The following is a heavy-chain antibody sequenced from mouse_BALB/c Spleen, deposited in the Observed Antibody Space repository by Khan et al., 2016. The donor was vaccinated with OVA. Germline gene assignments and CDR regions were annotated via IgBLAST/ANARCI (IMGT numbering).Heavy chain of an antibody. CDR2: IYPGSGTT. V-gene: IGHV1-77*01. J-gene: IGHJ2*01. D-gene: IGHD1-1*01. Sequence: QVQLQQSGPELVKPGASVKMSCKASGYTFTDYIISWVKQRTGQGLEWIGEIYPGSGTTHYNEKFKGKATLTADKSSNTAYMQLNSLTSEDSAIYFGARFETTVADYWGQGTTLTVSS. CDR1: GYTFTDYI. CDR3: ARFETTVADY.